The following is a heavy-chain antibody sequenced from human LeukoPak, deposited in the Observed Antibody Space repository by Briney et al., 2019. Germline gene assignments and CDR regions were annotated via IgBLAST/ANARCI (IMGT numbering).Heavy chain of an antibody. CDR1: GGSISSSSYY. V-gene: IGHV4-39*01. CDR3: ASGPYYDSSGYYYLQYNWFDP. J-gene: IGHJ5*02. Sequence: PSETLSLTCTVSGGSISSSSYYWGWIRQPPGKGLEWIGSIYYSGSTYYNPSLKSRVTISVDTSKNQFSLKLSSVTAADTAVYYCASGPYYDSSGYYYLQYNWFDPWGQGTLVTVSS. D-gene: IGHD3-22*01. CDR2: IYYSGST.